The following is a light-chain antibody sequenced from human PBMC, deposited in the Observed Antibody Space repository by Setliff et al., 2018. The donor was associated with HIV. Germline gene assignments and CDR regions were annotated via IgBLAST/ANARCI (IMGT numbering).Light chain of an antibody. CDR2: EVT. V-gene: IGLV2-8*01. CDR3: SSSAGTNTFEV. CDR1: SSDVGGYNY. Sequence: QSVLTQPPSASGSPGQSVTISCTGTSSDVGGYNYVSWYQQLPGKAPKLMIYEVTKRPSGVPDRLSGSKSGNTASLTVSGLQTEDEADYYCSSSAGTNTFEVFGGGTKLTVL. J-gene: IGLJ3*02.